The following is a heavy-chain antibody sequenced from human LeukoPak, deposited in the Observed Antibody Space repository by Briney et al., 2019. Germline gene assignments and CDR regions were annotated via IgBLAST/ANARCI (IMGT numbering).Heavy chain of an antibody. CDR2: IYYSGST. V-gene: IGHV4-31*03. D-gene: IGHD2-2*01. CDR1: GGSISSGGYY. CDR3: ARDRQGGYPDY. Sequence: SETLSLTRTVSGGSISSGGYYWSWIRQHPGKGLEWIGYIYYSGSTYYNPSLKSRVTISVDTSKNQFSLKLSFVTAADTAVYYCARDRQGGYPDYWGQGTLVTVSS. J-gene: IGHJ4*02.